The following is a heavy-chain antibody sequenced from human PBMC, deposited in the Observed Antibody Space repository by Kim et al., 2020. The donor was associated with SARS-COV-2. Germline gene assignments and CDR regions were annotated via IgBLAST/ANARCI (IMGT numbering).Heavy chain of an antibody. V-gene: IGHV3-30*04. CDR1: GFTFSTYS. D-gene: IGHD3-10*01. CDR3: ARSRVRGVEYFQH. CDR2: ISYDGGNT. J-gene: IGHJ1*01. Sequence: GGSLRLFCATSGFTFSTYSMNWVRQAPGKGLEWVALISYDGGNTNYADSVKGRFTISRDNSKSTLYLEMNSLRPEDTAVYYCARSRVRGVEYFQHWGQGT.